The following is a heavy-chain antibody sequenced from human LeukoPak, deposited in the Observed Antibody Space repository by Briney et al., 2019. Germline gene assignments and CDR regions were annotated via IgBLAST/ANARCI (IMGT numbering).Heavy chain of an antibody. D-gene: IGHD3-22*01. CDR1: GGSFSGYY. Sequence: SETLSLTCAVYGGSFSGYYWSWIRQPPGKGLEWIGEINHSGSTNYNPSLKSRVTISVDKSKNQFSLKLSSVTAADTAVYYCARNMIVVADAFDIWGQGTMVTVSS. CDR3: ARNMIVVADAFDI. V-gene: IGHV4-34*01. CDR2: INHSGST. J-gene: IGHJ3*02.